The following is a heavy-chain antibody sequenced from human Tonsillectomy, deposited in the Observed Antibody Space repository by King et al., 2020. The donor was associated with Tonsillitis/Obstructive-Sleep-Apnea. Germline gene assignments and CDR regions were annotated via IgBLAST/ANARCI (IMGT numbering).Heavy chain of an antibody. CDR1: GFTFSSYA. J-gene: IGHJ4*02. CDR3: VKGWASGWESSFDY. D-gene: IGHD6-19*01. Sequence: VQLVESGGGLVQPGGSLRLSCAASGFTFSSYAINWVRQAPGKGLEWVSAISGGGGNTYYADSVKGRFTIYRNKSKNTLYLQMNSPRAEDTAVYYCVKGWASGWESSFDYWGQGTLVTVSS. CDR2: ISGGGGNT. V-gene: IGHV3-23*04.